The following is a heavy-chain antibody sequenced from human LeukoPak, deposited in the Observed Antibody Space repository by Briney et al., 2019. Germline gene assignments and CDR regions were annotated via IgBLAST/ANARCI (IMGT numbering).Heavy chain of an antibody. CDR1: GFTFDDYA. V-gene: IGHV3-9*01. D-gene: IGHD3-3*01. CDR3: AKVPIADFWSGYYLSVVFDY. Sequence: GGSLRLSCAASGFTFDDYAMHWVRQAPGKGLEWVSCISWNSGSIGYADSVKGRFTISRDNAKNSLYLQMNSLRAEDTALYYCAKVPIADFWSGYYLSVVFDYWGQGTLVTVSS. J-gene: IGHJ4*02. CDR2: ISWNSGSI.